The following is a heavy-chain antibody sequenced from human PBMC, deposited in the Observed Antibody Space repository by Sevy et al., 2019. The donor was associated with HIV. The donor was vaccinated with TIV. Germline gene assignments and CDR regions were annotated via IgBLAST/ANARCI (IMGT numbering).Heavy chain of an antibody. V-gene: IGHV1-24*01. CDR2: FDPEDGET. J-gene: IGHJ4*02. D-gene: IGHD3-22*01. CDR1: GYTLTKLS. CDR3: ASGREYYYGNSGYFDY. Sequence: ASVKVSCKVSGYTLTKLSMNWVRQAPGKGLEWMGGFDPEDGETIYAQKFQDRITMTEDTSTDTAYMELNSLRSEDTAVYYCASGREYYYGNSGYFDYWGQGTLVTVSS.